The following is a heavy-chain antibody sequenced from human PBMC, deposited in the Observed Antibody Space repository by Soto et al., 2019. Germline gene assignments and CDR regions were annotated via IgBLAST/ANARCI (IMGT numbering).Heavy chain of an antibody. Sequence: PSETLSLTCTVSGGSISSSSYYWGWILQPPGKGLEWIGSIYYSGSTYYNPSLKSRVTISVDTSKNQFSLKLNSVTAADTAVYYCARDLWGYCGTDCYPLDVWGQGTTVTVSS. CDR3: ARDLWGYCGTDCYPLDV. D-gene: IGHD2-21*02. V-gene: IGHV4-39*07. CDR2: IYYSGST. CDR1: GGSISSSSYY. J-gene: IGHJ6*02.